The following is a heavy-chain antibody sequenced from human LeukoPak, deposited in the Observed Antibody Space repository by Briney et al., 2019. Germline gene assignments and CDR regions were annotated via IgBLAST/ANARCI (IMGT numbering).Heavy chain of an antibody. V-gene: IGHV1-18*01. Sequence: ASVKVSCKASGYTFTSYGISWVRQAPGQGLEWMGWISAYNGNTNYAQKLQSRVTMTTDTSTSTAYMELRSLRSDDTAVYYCARLRPARIAAAGDYWGQGTLVTVSS. CDR1: GYTFTSYG. J-gene: IGHJ4*02. CDR3: ARLRPARIAAAGDY. CDR2: ISAYNGNT. D-gene: IGHD6-13*01.